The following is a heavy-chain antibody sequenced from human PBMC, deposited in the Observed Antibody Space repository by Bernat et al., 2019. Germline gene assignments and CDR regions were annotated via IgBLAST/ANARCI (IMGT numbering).Heavy chain of an antibody. D-gene: IGHD6-13*01. V-gene: IGHV4-31*03. CDR2: IYYSGST. CDR1: GGSISSDGYY. J-gene: IGHJ2*01. CDR3: ARSFGSSSWYFDL. Sequence: QVQLQESGPGLVKPSQTLSLTCPVSGGSISSDGYYWSWIRQHPGKGLEWIGYIYYSGSTYYNPSLESRVTISVDTSNRQFTLRLSAVTAADTAVYYCARSFGSSSWYFDLWGRGTLVSVSS.